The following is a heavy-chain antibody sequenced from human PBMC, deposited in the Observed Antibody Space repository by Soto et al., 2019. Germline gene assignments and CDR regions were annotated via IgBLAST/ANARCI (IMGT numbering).Heavy chain of an antibody. J-gene: IGHJ5*02. V-gene: IGHV4-4*07. CDR2: IYATGTT. CDR1: GASISGYY. Sequence: SETLSLTCTVSGASISGYYWSWIRKSAGKGLEWIGRIYATGTTDYNPSLKSRVMMPVDTSKKQFSLRLRSVTAADTAVYYCVRDGTKTLRDWFDPWGQGISVTVSS. D-gene: IGHD1-1*01. CDR3: VRDGTKTLRDWFDP.